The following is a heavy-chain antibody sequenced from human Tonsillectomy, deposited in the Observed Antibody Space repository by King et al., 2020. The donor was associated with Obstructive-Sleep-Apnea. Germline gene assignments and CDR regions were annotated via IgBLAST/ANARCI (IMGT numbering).Heavy chain of an antibody. CDR2: IFPADSDT. CDR3: ASQGDLLELRDDALDI. D-gene: IGHD1-7*01. CDR1: GYNFAINW. V-gene: IGHV5-51*01. J-gene: IGHJ3*02. Sequence: VQLVESGAEVKKPGESLKISCKASGYNFAINWIGWVRQMPGKGLEWMGIIFPADSDTRYSPSFQGRVTLSADKSISPAYLQWRRLKASDTAIYYCASQGDLLELRDDALDIWGQGTMVTVSS.